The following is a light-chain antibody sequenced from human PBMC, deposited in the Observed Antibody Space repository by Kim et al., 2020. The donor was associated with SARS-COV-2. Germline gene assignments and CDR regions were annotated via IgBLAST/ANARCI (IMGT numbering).Light chain of an antibody. CDR1: SLRSYY. V-gene: IGLV3-19*01. Sequence: SSELTQDPAVSVALGQTVRITCQGDSLRSYYASCYQQKPGQAPVLVIYGKNNRPSGIPDRFSGSSSGTTASLSITGAQAEDEADYYCKSRDSSGDLRVFG. J-gene: IGLJ3*02. CDR3: KSRDSSGDLRV. CDR2: GKN.